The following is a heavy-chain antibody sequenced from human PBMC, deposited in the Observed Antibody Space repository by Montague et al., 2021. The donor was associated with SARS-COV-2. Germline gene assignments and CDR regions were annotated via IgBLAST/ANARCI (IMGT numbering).Heavy chain of an antibody. CDR1: GDPTSCPNCY. J-gene: IGHJ5*02. V-gene: IGHV4-39*01. D-gene: IGHD4-17*01. CDR3: ARHRNYGDHSLDNWFHP. CDR2: IYNSGTT. Sequence: SKTLSLTCTVSGDPTSCPNCYWGWIRQAPGKGLDWIGTIYNSGTTYYNPSLKSRLTISIDTSKNQFSLKLTSVTAADTAVYYCARHRNYGDHSLDNWFHPWGQGTLVTVSS.